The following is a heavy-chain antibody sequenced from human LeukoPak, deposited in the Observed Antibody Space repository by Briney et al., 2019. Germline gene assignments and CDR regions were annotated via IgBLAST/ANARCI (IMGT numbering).Heavy chain of an antibody. CDR1: GYTFTGYY. Sequence: GASVKVSCKASGYTFTGYYMHWVRQAPGQGLEWMGWINPNSGGTNYAQKFQGWVTMTRDTSISTAYMELSRLRSDDTAVYYCARDRWGDGHNQLGKTHWYFDLWGRGTLVTVSS. CDR2: INPNSGGT. V-gene: IGHV1-2*04. D-gene: IGHD5-24*01. CDR3: ARDRWGDGHNQLGKTHWYFDL. J-gene: IGHJ2*01.